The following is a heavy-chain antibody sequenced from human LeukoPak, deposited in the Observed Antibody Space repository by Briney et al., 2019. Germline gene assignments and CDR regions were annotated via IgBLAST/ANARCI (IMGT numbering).Heavy chain of an antibody. CDR1: GFTFSSYS. V-gene: IGHV3-48*01. CDR3: ARDRMVGATEYYYYMDV. J-gene: IGHJ6*03. Sequence: GGSLRLSCAASGFTFSSYSMNWVRQAPGKGLEWVSYISSSSSTIYYADSVKGRFTISRDNAKNSLYLQMNSLRAEDTAVYYCARDRMVGATEYYYYMDVWGKGTTVTVSS. CDR2: ISSSSSTI. D-gene: IGHD1-26*01.